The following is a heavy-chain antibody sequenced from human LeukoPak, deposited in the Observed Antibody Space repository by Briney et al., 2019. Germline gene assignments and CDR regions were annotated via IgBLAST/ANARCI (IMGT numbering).Heavy chain of an antibody. CDR3: AKLLGEEY. Sequence: PSETLSLTSTVSGASVSSYFWSWIRQSPEKGLEWIGYVYHSGSSSSNPSLQSRVTISQDTSRNQVSLKMTSATAADTAVYYCAKLLGEEYWGQGTQVVVSS. CDR1: GASVSSYF. J-gene: IGHJ4*02. CDR2: VYHSGSS. D-gene: IGHD6-6*01. V-gene: IGHV4-59*02.